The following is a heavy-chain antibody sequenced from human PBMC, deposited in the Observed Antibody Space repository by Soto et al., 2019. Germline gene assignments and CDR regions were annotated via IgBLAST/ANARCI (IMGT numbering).Heavy chain of an antibody. CDR2: IIPIFGTA. V-gene: IGHV1-69*13. Sequence: GASVKVSCKASGGTFSSYAISWVRQAPGQGLEWMGGIIPIFGTANYAQKFQGRVTITADEYTSTAYMELSRLSSEDTSVYYCSRDSGYGYCSGGSCYSSDYYYYGMDVWGQGTTVTVSS. J-gene: IGHJ6*02. D-gene: IGHD2-15*01. CDR1: GGTFSSYA. CDR3: SRDSGYGYCSGGSCYSSDYYYYGMDV.